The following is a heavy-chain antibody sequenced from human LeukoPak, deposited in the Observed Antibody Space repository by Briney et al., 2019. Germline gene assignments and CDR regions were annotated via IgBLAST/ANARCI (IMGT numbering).Heavy chain of an antibody. CDR2: IWYDGSKT. V-gene: IGHV3-30*02. D-gene: IGHD6-13*01. Sequence: PGGSLTLSCAASGITFRNYGMHWVRQAPGKGLEWVTFIWYDGSKTFYADSVKGRFTISRDNSKNTLYLQMNSLRAEDTAVYYCAKFSLYSSSWYVRWNAFDIWGQGTMVTVSS. J-gene: IGHJ3*02. CDR3: AKFSLYSSSWYVRWNAFDI. CDR1: GITFRNYG.